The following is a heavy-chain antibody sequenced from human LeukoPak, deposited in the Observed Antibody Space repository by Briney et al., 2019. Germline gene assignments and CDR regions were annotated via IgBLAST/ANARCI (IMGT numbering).Heavy chain of an antibody. CDR3: ARDPTY. Sequence: SETLSLTCTVSGDSINSYYWTWIRQAPGKGLEWIGYIYYTGTTNYSPPPKSRVTISIDTSKNQASQNLTSVTAADTAVYYCARDPTYWGQGILVTVAS. CDR2: IYYTGTT. J-gene: IGHJ4*02. CDR1: GDSINSYY. V-gene: IGHV4-4*08.